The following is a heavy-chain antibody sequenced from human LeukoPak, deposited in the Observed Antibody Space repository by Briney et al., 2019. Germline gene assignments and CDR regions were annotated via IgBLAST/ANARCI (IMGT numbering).Heavy chain of an antibody. Sequence: SETLSLTCDVSGNSISNNWWSWVRQSPGKGLEWIGEIFHRGIPNYNPSFESRVTMSVDTSKTELSPNLNSVTAADTGVYYCARVMGASWFFYLDVWGKGTTVTVSS. J-gene: IGHJ6*03. CDR1: GNSISNNW. D-gene: IGHD3-16*02. CDR2: IFHRGIP. CDR3: ARVMGASWFFYLDV. V-gene: IGHV4/OR15-8*01.